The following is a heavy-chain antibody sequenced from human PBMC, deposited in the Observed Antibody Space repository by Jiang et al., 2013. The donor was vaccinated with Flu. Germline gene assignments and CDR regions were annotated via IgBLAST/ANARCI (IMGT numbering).Heavy chain of an antibody. CDR3: ARGLDPPFSSGWIFDY. V-gene: IGHV7-4-1*02. Sequence: YAMNWVRQAPGQGLEWMGWINTNTGNPTYAQGFAGRFVFSLDTSVSTAYLQISSLKAEDTAVYYCARGLDPPFSSGWIFDYWGQGTLVTVSS. J-gene: IGHJ4*02. CDR2: INTNTGNP. CDR1: YA. D-gene: IGHD6-19*01.